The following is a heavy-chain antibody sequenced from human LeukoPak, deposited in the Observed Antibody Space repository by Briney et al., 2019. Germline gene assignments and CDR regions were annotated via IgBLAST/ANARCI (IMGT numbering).Heavy chain of an antibody. Sequence: SETLSLICTVSGGSISSYYWSWIRQPPGKGLEWIGYIYYSGSTNYNPSLKSRVTISVDTSKNQFSLKLSSVTAADTAVYYCARESPLGLLDYWGQGTLVTVSS. V-gene: IGHV4-59*01. CDR3: ARESPLGLLDY. J-gene: IGHJ4*02. CDR1: GGSISSYY. CDR2: IYYSGST. D-gene: IGHD5-12*01.